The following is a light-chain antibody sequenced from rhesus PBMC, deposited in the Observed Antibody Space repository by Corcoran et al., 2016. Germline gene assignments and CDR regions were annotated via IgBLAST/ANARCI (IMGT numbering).Light chain of an antibody. V-gene: IGKV1-25*01. Sequence: DIQMTQSPSSLSASVGDRVTITCRASQGITNDLAWSPQKTGETPKLLIYEASSLQSGIPSRFSGSGSGTDFTLTISSRQSEDFATYYCQQYYSIPPTFGQGTKVEIK. CDR2: EAS. CDR1: QGITND. J-gene: IGKJ1*01. CDR3: QQYYSIPPT.